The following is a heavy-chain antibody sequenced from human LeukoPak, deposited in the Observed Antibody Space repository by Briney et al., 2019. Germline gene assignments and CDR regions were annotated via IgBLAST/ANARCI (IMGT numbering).Heavy chain of an antibody. CDR2: INHSGST. Sequence: SETLSLTCTVSGGSISSSSYYWSWIRQPPGKGLEWIGEINHSGSTNYNPSLKSRVTISVDTSKNQFSLKLSSVTAADTAVYYCARDRCNSTTCASRGAFDIWGQGTMVTVSS. CDR3: ARDRCNSTTCASRGAFDI. CDR1: GGSISSSSYY. V-gene: IGHV4-39*07. D-gene: IGHD2-2*01. J-gene: IGHJ3*02.